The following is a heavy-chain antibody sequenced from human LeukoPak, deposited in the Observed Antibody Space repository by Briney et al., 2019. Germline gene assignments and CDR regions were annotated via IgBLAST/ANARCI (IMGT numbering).Heavy chain of an antibody. CDR3: ARDRSTVTGHCTGDNCYAELG. CDR1: RFTFSSYA. V-gene: IGHV3-23*01. Sequence: QPGGSLRLSCAASRFTFSSYAMTWVRQPPGKGLEWVAAISGSGGTTYYADFAKGRFSISRDNSENTLYLQMYSLRAEDTAVYYCARDRSTVTGHCTGDNCYAELGRGQGTQVIVSS. D-gene: IGHD2-15*01. J-gene: IGHJ4*02. CDR2: ISGSGGTT.